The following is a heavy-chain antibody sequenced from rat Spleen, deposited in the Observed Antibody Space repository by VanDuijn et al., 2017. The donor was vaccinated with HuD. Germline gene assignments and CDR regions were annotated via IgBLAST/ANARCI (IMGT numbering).Heavy chain of an antibody. D-gene: IGHD4-3*01. J-gene: IGHJ3*01. V-gene: IGHV5S23*01. CDR3: ARLGGLRNWFAY. Sequence: EVRLVESGGGLVQPGRSLKLSCEASGFTFSDFDMAWVRQAPTKGLEWVASIRTGGDDTYYRDSVKGRFTISRDDEESTLYLQMDSLRSEDTATYFCARLGGLRNWFAYWGQGTLVTVSS. CDR2: IRTGGDDT. CDR1: GFTFSDFD.